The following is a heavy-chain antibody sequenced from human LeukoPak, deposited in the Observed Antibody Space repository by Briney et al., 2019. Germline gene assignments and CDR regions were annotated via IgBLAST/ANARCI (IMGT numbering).Heavy chain of an antibody. V-gene: IGHV3-30*01. Sequence: GGSLRLSCAASGFTFSSYAMHWVRQAPGKGLEWVAVISYDGSNKYYADSVKGRFTISGDNSKNTLYLQMNSLRAEDTAVYYCARGSCSSTSCYTTDAFDIWGQGTMVTVSS. CDR3: ARGSCSSTSCYTTDAFDI. D-gene: IGHD2-2*02. J-gene: IGHJ3*02. CDR1: GFTFSSYA. CDR2: ISYDGSNK.